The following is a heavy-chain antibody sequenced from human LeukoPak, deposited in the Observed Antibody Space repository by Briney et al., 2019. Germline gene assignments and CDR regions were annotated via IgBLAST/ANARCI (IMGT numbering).Heavy chain of an antibody. J-gene: IGHJ5*02. V-gene: IGHV3-7*03. CDR2: RNQDGSEK. CDR3: ARRDSSGYNWFDP. CDR1: GFTFSSFW. D-gene: IGHD3-22*01. Sequence: GGSLRLSCAASGFTFSSFWMAWVRQAPGKGLEWVANRNQDGSEKYYVDSVKGRFTISRDNAKNSLYLQMSSLKASDTAMYYCARRDSSGYNWFDPWGQGTLVTVSS.